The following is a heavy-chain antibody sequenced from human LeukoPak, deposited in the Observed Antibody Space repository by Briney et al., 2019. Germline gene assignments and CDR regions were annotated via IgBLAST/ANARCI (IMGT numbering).Heavy chain of an antibody. CDR3: TKDQIGYSKPIDC. CDR1: GFIHSHYA. V-gene: IGHV3-23*01. J-gene: IGHJ4*02. CDR2: ASWNGANT. D-gene: IGHD4-11*01. Sequence: GWSLSLSLASCGFIHSHYAMSWVRQPPGKGREGVSTASWNGANTYYADSVKGRFTISRDNSKNTLYLQMNSLTAEDTALYYCTKDQIGYSKPIDCWGQGTLVTVSS.